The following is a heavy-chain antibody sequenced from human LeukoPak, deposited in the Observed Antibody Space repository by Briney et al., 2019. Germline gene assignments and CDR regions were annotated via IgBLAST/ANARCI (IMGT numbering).Heavy chain of an antibody. Sequence: ASVKVSCKASGYTFSGYYIHWVRQAPGQGLEWMGWINANSGGTNYAQKFQGRVTMTRDTSISTAYMELSRLTFDDTAVYYCGRKSAARKTSEFDYWGQGTLVTVSS. CDR1: GYTFSGYY. D-gene: IGHD6-6*01. CDR3: GRKSAARKTSEFDY. V-gene: IGHV1-2*02. J-gene: IGHJ4*02. CDR2: INANSGGT.